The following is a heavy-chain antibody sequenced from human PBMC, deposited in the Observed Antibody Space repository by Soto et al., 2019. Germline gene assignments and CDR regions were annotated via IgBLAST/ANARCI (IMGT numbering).Heavy chain of an antibody. CDR1: GGSITSSNW. CDR3: ARHRYSYGVYDGDY. V-gene: IGHV4-4*02. Sequence: PSETLSLTCAVSGGSITSSNWWSWVRQPPGKGLEWIGEIYHSGSTNYNPSLKSRVTISVDTSKNQFSLKLSSVTAADTAVYYYARHRYSYGVYDGDYWGQGTLVTVSS. D-gene: IGHD5-18*01. CDR2: IYHSGST. J-gene: IGHJ4*02.